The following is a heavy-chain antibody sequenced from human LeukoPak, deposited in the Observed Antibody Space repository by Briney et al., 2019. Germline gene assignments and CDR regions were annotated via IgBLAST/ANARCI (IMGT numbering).Heavy chain of an antibody. CDR1: GFTFSSYG. Sequence: PGGSLRLSCAASGFTFSSYGMPWVRQAPGKGLEWVAFIRYDGSSKYYADSVKGRFTISRDNSKNTLYLQMNSLRAEDTAVYYCAGGGWYYFDYWGQGTLVTVSS. CDR3: AGGGWYYFDY. CDR2: IRYDGSSK. V-gene: IGHV3-30*02. D-gene: IGHD6-19*01. J-gene: IGHJ4*02.